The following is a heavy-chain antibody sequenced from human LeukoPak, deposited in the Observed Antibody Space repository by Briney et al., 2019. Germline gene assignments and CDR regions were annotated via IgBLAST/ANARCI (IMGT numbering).Heavy chain of an antibody. CDR1: GFTFTSYW. CDR3: ARGAGGYSYG. V-gene: IGHV3-74*01. J-gene: IGHJ4*02. Sequence: GGSLRLSCAASGFTFTSYWTHWIRQAPGKGLVWVSRINSDGAITSYADSVKGRFTISRDNANNTLYLQMNSLRAEDTAVYYCARGAGGYSYGWGQGTLVTVSS. D-gene: IGHD5-18*01. CDR2: INSDGAIT.